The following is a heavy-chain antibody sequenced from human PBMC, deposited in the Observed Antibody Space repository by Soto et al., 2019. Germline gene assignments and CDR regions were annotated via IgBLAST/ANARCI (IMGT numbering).Heavy chain of an antibody. D-gene: IGHD3-10*01. J-gene: IGHJ4*02. CDR3: ANDYGSGRYPSPDYFDY. Sequence: EVQLLESGGGLVQPGGSLRLSCAASGFTFSSYAMSWVRQAPGKGLEWVSAISGSGGSTYYADSVKGRFTISRDNSKNTLYLQMNSLRAEDTAVYYCANDYGSGRYPSPDYFDYWGQGTLVTVSS. V-gene: IGHV3-23*01. CDR1: GFTFSSYA. CDR2: ISGSGGST.